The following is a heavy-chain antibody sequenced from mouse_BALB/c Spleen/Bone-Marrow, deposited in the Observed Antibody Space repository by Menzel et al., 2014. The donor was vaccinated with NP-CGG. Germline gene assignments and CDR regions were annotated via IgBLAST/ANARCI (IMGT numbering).Heavy chain of an antibody. CDR1: GFTFSRFG. CDR3: GRGDY. Sequence: EVQGVESGGGLVQPGGSRKLSCAASGFTFSRFGMHWVRQAPEKGLEWVAFISSGSSSIYYTDTVKGRFIISRDNPKNTLFLQMTSLRSEDTAMYYCGRGDYWGQGTTLTVSS. J-gene: IGHJ2*01. V-gene: IGHV5-17*02. CDR2: ISSGSSSI.